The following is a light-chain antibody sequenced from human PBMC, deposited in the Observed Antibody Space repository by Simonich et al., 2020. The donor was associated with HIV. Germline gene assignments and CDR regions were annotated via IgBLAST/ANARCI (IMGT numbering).Light chain of an antibody. V-gene: IGKV3-15*01. CDR1: QSISSN. J-gene: IGKJ2*02. CDR2: GAS. CDR3: QHYNSWPPMCT. Sequence: EIVMTQSPVTLSVSPGERATLSCRASQSISSNLAWYQQKPGQAPRLLIYGASTRATGFPARFSGSGSGTEFTLTISSLQSEDVAVYYCQHYNSWPPMCTFGQGTKLEIK.